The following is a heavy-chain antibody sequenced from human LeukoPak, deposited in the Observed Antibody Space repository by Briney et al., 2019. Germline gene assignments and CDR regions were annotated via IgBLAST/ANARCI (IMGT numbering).Heavy chain of an antibody. V-gene: IGHV1-69*06. Sequence: SVKVSCKASGGTFSNYSITWVRQAPGQGLEWMGGIIPMFGTPNYAQKFQGKVTITADKSTSTAYMELRSLRSDDTAVYYCARTYCGGDCYSSRGWFDPWGQGTLVTVSS. CDR3: ARTYCGGDCYSSRGWFDP. CDR1: GGTFSNYS. J-gene: IGHJ5*02. D-gene: IGHD2-21*02. CDR2: IIPMFGTP.